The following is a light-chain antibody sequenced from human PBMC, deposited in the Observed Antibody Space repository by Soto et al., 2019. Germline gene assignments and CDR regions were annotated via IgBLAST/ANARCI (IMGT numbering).Light chain of an antibody. CDR2: GAS. V-gene: IGKV3-15*01. CDR1: PSLNST. Sequence: IEMMQTQSPPSVSSSEGVIVSCSSSPSLNSTLAWFQQKPGHAPTLLIYGASNRAIGIPARFSGSGSGTDFTLTISSLQPEDFAVYYCQQYNDWPQTFGGGTKVEI. CDR3: QQYNDWPQT. J-gene: IGKJ4*01.